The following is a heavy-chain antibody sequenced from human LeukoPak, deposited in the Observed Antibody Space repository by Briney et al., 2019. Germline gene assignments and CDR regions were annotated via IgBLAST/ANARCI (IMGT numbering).Heavy chain of an antibody. CDR1: GFTFSSYA. V-gene: IGHV3-30-3*01. Sequence: GGSLRLSCAASGFTFSSYAMHWDRQAPGKGLEGVAVISYDGSNKYYADSVKGRFTISRDNSKNTLYLQMNSLRAEDTAVYYCASLIVGATGPIDYWGQGTLVTVSS. CDR2: ISYDGSNK. D-gene: IGHD1-26*01. CDR3: ASLIVGATGPIDY. J-gene: IGHJ4*02.